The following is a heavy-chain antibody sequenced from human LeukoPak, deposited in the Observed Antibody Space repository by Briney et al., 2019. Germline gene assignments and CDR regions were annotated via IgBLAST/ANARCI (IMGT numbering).Heavy chain of an antibody. D-gene: IGHD5-12*01. J-gene: IGHJ6*03. CDR1: GFTFSSYG. Sequence: QTGGSLRLSCAASGFTFSSYGMHWVRQAPGKGLEWVAFIRYDGSNKYYADSVKGRFTISRDNFKNTLHLQMNSLRAEDTAVFYCAKGGGYEAQYYYXXMDVWGXXTTVTIS. V-gene: IGHV3-30*02. CDR2: IRYDGSNK. CDR3: AKGGGYEAQYYYXXMDV.